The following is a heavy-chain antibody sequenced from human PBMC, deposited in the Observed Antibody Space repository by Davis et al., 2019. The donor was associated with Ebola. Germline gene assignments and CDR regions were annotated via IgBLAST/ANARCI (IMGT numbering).Heavy chain of an antibody. D-gene: IGHD2-8*02. Sequence: GGSLRLSCAASGFTVSSIYMSWVRQAPGKGLEWVAVILYDGSNKYYADSVKGRFTISRDNSKNTLYLQMNSLRAEDTAVYYCAREDVVWDAFDIWGQGTMVTVSS. CDR2: ILYDGSNK. J-gene: IGHJ3*02. CDR1: GFTVSSIY. CDR3: AREDVVWDAFDI. V-gene: IGHV3-30-3*01.